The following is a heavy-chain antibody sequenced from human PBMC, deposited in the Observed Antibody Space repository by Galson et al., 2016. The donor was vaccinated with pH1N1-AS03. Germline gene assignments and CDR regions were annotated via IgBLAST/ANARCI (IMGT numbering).Heavy chain of an antibody. V-gene: IGHV2-70*04. CDR3: ARAPSAGNGMGV. CDR2: IDWDDDK. J-gene: IGHJ6*02. Sequence: ALVKPTQTLTLTCTFSGFSLSTFGMRVNWIRQPPGKALEWLARIDWDDDKFYISSLQSRLTISKGTSENQAVLTVTNVDPADTGTYFCARAPSAGNGMGVWGPGTTVTVS. CDR1: GFSLSTFGMR.